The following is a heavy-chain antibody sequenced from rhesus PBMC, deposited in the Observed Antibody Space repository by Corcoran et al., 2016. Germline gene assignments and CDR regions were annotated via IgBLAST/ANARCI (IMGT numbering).Heavy chain of an antibody. CDR1: GYSFTSYW. V-gene: IGHV5-20*01. Sequence: EVQLVQSGAEVKRPGESLKISCKTSGYSFTSYWISWVRQMPGKGLEWMVAMDPSDSDTRSNPSCHGQVTITPDKSIITASLQWVRLKASETATYSCARGYNWNPGLGYWGQGVLVTVSS. J-gene: IGHJ4*01. D-gene: IGHD1-26*01. CDR2: MDPSDSDT. CDR3: ARGYNWNPGLGY.